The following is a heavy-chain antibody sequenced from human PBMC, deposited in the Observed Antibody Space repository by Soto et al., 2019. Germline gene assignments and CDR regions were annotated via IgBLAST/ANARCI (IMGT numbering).Heavy chain of an antibody. V-gene: IGHV1-46*03. D-gene: IGHD5-12*01. J-gene: IGHJ6*03. CDR2: INPSGGST. CDR1: GYTFTSYY. CDR3: ARAEGGYDYYYYYYMDV. Sequence: ASVKVSCKASGYTFTSYYMHWVRQAPGQGLEWMGIINPSGGSTSYAQKFQGRVTMTRDTSTSTVYMELSSLRSEDTAVYYCARAEGGYDYYYYYYMDVWGKGTTVTVSS.